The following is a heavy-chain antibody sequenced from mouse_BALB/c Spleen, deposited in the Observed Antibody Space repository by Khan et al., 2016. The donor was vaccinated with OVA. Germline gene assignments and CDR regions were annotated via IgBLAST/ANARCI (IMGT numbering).Heavy chain of an antibody. CDR3: SRGGTYHGNYGAWFAY. J-gene: IGHJ3*01. Sequence: VELVESGAELARPGASVKMSCKASGYTFTSYTIHWVKQRPGQGLEWIGYINPTNIYTNYNQKFRDKATLTADKSSRTAYMQLSSLTSEDSAVXYCSRGGTYHGNYGAWFAYWGQGTLVTVSA. D-gene: IGHD2-10*01. V-gene: IGHV1-4*01. CDR2: INPTNIYT. CDR1: GYTFTSYT.